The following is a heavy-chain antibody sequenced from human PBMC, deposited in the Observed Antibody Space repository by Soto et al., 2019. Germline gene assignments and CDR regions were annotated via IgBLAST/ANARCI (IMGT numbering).Heavy chain of an antibody. CDR3: AKDGDFGEDGPAEYFEH. CDR2: TTGSGANK. Sequence: EVNLLESGGGVVQPGESLRISCVGSGFTFKNYAMTWVRQAPGKGLEWVSGTTGSGANKHYADSVRGLFTISRDNSKKTLYLEMKSLRVEATAVYYCAKDGDFGEDGPAEYFEHWGQGTLVTVSS. CDR1: GFTFKNYA. D-gene: IGHD4-17*01. V-gene: IGHV3-23*01. J-gene: IGHJ1*01.